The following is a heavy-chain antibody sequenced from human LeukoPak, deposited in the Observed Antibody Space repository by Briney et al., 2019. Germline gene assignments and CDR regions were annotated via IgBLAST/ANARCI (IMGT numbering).Heavy chain of an antibody. V-gene: IGHV1-69*05. D-gene: IGHD6-13*01. CDR2: IIPIFGTA. Sequence: ASVKVSCKASGGTFSSYAISWVRQAPGQGLEWMGGIIPIFGTANYAQKFQGRVTITTDESTSTAYMELSSLRSVDTAVYYCARDMAAAGTWGYYYYYMDVWGKGTTVTVSS. J-gene: IGHJ6*03. CDR3: ARDMAAAGTWGYYYYYMDV. CDR1: GGTFSSYA.